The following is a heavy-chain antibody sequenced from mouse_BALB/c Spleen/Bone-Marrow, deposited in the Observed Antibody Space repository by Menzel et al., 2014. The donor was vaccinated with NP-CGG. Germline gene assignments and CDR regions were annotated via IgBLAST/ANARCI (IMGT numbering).Heavy chain of an antibody. V-gene: IGHV5-9-3*01. CDR1: GFTFSSYA. D-gene: IGHD2-3*01. Sequence: EVQRVESGGGLVKPGGSLKLSCAASGFTFSSYAMSWVRRTPEKRLEWVATISSGGNYTYYPDSAKGRFTISRDNAKNTLYLQMSSLRSEDTAIYYCARQGDGYFDYWGQGTTLTVSS. J-gene: IGHJ2*01. CDR3: ARQGDGYFDY. CDR2: ISSGGNYT.